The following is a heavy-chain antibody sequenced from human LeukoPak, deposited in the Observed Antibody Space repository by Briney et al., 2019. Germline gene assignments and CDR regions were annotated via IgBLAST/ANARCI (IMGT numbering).Heavy chain of an antibody. CDR1: GFTFSSSA. J-gene: IGHJ4*02. CDR3: ARDRRGVAAATSDSYYFDY. V-gene: IGHV3-23*01. Sequence: PGGSLRLSCAASGFTFSSSAMSWVRQAPGKGLEWVSSITDSGDGTYYADSVKGRFTISRDDSKNTLFLQMNSLRGEDTAVYYCARDRRGVAAATSDSYYFDYWGQGTLVTVSS. D-gene: IGHD2-15*01. CDR2: ITDSGDGT.